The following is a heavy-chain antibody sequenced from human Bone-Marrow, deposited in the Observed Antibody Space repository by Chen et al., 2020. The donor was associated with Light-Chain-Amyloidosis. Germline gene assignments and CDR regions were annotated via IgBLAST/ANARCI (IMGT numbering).Heavy chain of an antibody. J-gene: IGHJ4*02. CDR1: DGSITSGVYY. CDR3: TRDAITSGGVVVPDS. Sequence: QVQLQESGPRLVKPSQTLTLTCTVSDGSITSGVYYWNGIRQPAGKGLEWIGHIYTTGSTKYNPSLRSRLTISIDTSKSQFSLRLASVTAADTAIYYCTRDAITSGGVVVPDSWGQGTLVTVSS. V-gene: IGHV4-61*02. D-gene: IGHD3-16*02. CDR2: IYTTGST.